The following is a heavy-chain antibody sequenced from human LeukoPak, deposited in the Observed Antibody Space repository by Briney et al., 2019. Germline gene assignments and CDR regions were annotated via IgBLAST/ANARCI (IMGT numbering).Heavy chain of an antibody. CDR3: ARDYYGSGNFGY. CDR1: GFTFSSYS. J-gene: IGHJ4*02. V-gene: IGHV3-21*01. Sequence: GGSLRLSCAVSGFTFSSYSMNWVRQAPGKGLEWVSSISSSSTYIYYADSVKGRFTISRDNAEYSLYLQMNNLRAEDTAVYHCARDYYGSGNFGYWGQGGLVSVSS. D-gene: IGHD3-10*01. CDR2: ISSSSTYI.